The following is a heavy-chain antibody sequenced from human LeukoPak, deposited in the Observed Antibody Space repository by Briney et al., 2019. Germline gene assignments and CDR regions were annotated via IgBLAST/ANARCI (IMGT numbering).Heavy chain of an antibody. CDR1: GFTFSSYT. CDR2: ISSGSNYI. Sequence: GGSLRLSCAASGFTFSSYTMNWVRQAPGKGLEWVSSISSGSNYIYYADSVRGRFTISRDNAKNSLYLQMNSLRAEDTAVYYCARSNYYDSSGYRGHWGQGTLVTVSS. CDR3: ARSNYYDSSGYRGH. V-gene: IGHV3-21*01. J-gene: IGHJ4*02. D-gene: IGHD3-22*01.